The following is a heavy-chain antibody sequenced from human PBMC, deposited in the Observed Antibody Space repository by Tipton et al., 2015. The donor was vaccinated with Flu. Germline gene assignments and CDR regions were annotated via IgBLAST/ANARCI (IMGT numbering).Heavy chain of an antibody. J-gene: IGHJ4*02. Sequence: GSLRLSCAASGFTFSSYSMNWVRQAPGKGLEWVSSISSSSSYIYYADSVKGRFTISRDNAKNSLYLQMNSLRAEDTAVYYCAKDLRIAAAGTGDWGQGTLVTVSS. CDR2: ISSSSSYI. CDR3: AKDLRIAAAGTGD. D-gene: IGHD6-13*01. CDR1: GFTFSSYS. V-gene: IGHV3-21*04.